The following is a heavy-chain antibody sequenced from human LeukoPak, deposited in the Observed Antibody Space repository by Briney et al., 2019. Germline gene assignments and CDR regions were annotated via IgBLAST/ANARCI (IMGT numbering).Heavy chain of an antibody. CDR3: ARGCSGGSCYSEPLDP. J-gene: IGHJ5*02. CDR1: GGSISSGDYY. CDR2: IYYSGST. D-gene: IGHD2-15*01. Sequence: PSETLSLTCTVSGGSISSGDYYWSWIRQPPGKGLEWIGYIYYSGSTYYYPSLKSRVTISVDTSKNQFSLKLSSVTAADTAVYYCARGCSGGSCYSEPLDPWGQGTLVTVSS. V-gene: IGHV4-30-4*01.